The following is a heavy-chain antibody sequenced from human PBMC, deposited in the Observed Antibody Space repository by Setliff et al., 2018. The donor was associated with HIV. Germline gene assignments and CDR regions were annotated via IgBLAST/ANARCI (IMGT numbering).Heavy chain of an antibody. D-gene: IGHD1-1*01. J-gene: IGHJ4*02. Sequence: SETLSLTCTVSGGSMSRFYWTWIRQPPGKGLEWIGFVYSTGSVNYSPSFRGRLTISLDTSENQFSLHLTSVTAADTAVYYCARAEGDAYNSLPYFDSWGPRALVTVSS. CDR3: ARAEGDAYNSLPYFDS. V-gene: IGHV4-59*01. CDR1: GGSMSRFY. CDR2: VYSTGSV.